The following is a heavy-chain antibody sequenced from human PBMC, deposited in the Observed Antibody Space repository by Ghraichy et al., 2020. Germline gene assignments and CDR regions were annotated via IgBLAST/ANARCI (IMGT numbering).Heavy chain of an antibody. D-gene: IGHD2-2*01. Sequence: SVKVSCKASGGTFSSYAISWVRQAPGQGLEWMGRIIPILGIANYAQKFQGRVTITADKSTSTAYMELSSLRSEDTAVYYCARDMRLGGDIVVVPAVDWGQGTLVTVSS. J-gene: IGHJ4*02. V-gene: IGHV1-69*04. CDR1: GGTFSSYA. CDR2: IIPILGIA. CDR3: ARDMRLGGDIVVVPAVD.